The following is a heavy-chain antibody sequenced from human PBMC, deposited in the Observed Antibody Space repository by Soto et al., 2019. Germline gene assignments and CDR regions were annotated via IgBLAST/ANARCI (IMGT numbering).Heavy chain of an antibody. CDR3: ARHDLGVTTRDLAY. V-gene: IGHV4-39*07. J-gene: IGHJ4*02. CDR1: GGSISSSSYY. Sequence: SETLSLTCTVSGGSISSSSYYWGWIRQPPGKGLEWIGSFYYSGSTNYNPSLKSRVTISADKSITTAYLQWSSLKAPDTAMYYCARHDLGVTTRDLAYWGQGTLVTVSS. D-gene: IGHD4-17*01. CDR2: FYYSGST.